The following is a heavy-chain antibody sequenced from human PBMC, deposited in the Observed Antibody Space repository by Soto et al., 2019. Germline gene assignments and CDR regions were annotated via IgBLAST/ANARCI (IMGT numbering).Heavy chain of an antibody. D-gene: IGHD4-4*01. V-gene: IGHV3-11*01. Sequence: GGSLRLSCAASGFTFSNYAMSWIRQAPGKGLEWVSYISSSGSTIYYADSVKGRFTISRDNAKNSLYLQMNSLRAEDTAMYYCARVLYSTFPGYWGQGTLVTAPQ. J-gene: IGHJ4*02. CDR2: ISSSGSTI. CDR1: GFTFSNYA. CDR3: ARVLYSTFPGY.